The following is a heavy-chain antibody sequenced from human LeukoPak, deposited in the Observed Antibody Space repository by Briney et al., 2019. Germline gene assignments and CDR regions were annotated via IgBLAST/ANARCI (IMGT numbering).Heavy chain of an antibody. CDR1: GSTFTNYG. CDR3: ATSNYYDNSVYYTYFDY. Sequence: GTSVKVSCKASGSTFTNYGVSWVRQAPGQGLEWMGWISAYNGNTNYAQKFQGRVTMTTDTSTSTAYMELMSLRSDDTAVYYCATSNYYDNSVYYTYFDYWGQGTLVTVSS. V-gene: IGHV1-18*01. J-gene: IGHJ4*02. D-gene: IGHD3-22*01. CDR2: ISAYNGNT.